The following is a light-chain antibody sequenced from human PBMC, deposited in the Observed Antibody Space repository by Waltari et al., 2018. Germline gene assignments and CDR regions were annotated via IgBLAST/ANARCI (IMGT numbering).Light chain of an antibody. J-gene: IGKJ1*01. V-gene: IGKV1-5*03. CDR3: QQYYSYPWT. Sequence: DIQMTQSPYTLSASVGDRVTITCRASQSIRRNLAWYQQKPGKAPKLLIYKTSSLESGVPSRFSGSGSETEFTLTISSLQPDDLATYYCQQYYSYPWTFGQGTKVEIK. CDR2: KTS. CDR1: QSIRRN.